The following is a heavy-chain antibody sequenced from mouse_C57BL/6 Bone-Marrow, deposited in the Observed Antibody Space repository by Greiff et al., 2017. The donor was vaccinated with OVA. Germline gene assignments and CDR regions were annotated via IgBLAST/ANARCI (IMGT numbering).Heavy chain of an antibody. CDR1: GYTFTEYT. CDR3: ARHEVYSNYAWFAY. Sequence: LVESGAELVKPGASVKLSCKASGYTFTEYTIHWVKQRSGQGLEWIGWFYPGSGSIKYNEKFKDKATLTADKSSSTVYMELSSLTSEDSAVYFGARHEVYSNYAWFAYWGQGTPVTVSA. J-gene: IGHJ3*01. CDR2: FYPGSGSI. D-gene: IGHD2-5*01. V-gene: IGHV1-62-2*01.